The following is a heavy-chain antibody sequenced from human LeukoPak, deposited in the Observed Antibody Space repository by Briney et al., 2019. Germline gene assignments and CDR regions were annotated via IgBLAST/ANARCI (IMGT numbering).Heavy chain of an antibody. CDR3: AARTSSGIDY. V-gene: IGHV1-46*01. CDR2: INPSGGST. CDR1: GYTFTGHT. Sequence: ASVKVSCKASGYTFTGHTIHWVRQAPGQGLEWMGIINPSGGSTSYAQKLQGRVTMTTDTSTSTAYMELRSLRSDDTAVYYCAARTSSGIDYWGQGTLVTVSS. D-gene: IGHD6-19*01. J-gene: IGHJ4*02.